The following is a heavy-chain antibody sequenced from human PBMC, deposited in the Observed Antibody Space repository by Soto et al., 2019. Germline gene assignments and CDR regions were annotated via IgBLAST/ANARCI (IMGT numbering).Heavy chain of an antibody. J-gene: IGHJ4*02. CDR1: GGSFSRDA. D-gene: IGHD3-10*01. CDR2: LIPIFGST. Sequence: QVQLVQSGAEVKKPGSSVKVPCKASGGSFSRDALSWVRQAPGQGLEWMGGLIPIFGSTFYAQRFQGRVTITADESTNTAYMELSSLRSEDTAVYYCAREGDFTMVRGIIVYWGQGTLVTVSS. V-gene: IGHV1-69*01. CDR3: AREGDFTMVRGIIVY.